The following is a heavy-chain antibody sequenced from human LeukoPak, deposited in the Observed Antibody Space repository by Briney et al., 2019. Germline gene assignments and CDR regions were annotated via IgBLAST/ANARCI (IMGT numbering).Heavy chain of an antibody. J-gene: IGHJ6*02. CDR1: GFTFRNYA. CDR2: ISGSGGST. Sequence: GSLRLSCAASGFTFRNYAMSWVRQAPGKGLEWVSVISGSGGSTYYADSVKGRFTISRDNSKNTLYLQMNSLRVEDTAGYYCAKSPVPYCSGGSCYGMDVWGQGTTVTVSS. CDR3: AKSPVPYCSGGSCYGMDV. D-gene: IGHD2-15*01. V-gene: IGHV3-23*01.